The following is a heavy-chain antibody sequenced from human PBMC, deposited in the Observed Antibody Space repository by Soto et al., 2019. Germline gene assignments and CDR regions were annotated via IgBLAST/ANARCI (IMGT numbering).Heavy chain of an antibody. V-gene: IGHV4-31*03. CDR3: ARASPYYDSSGYYREPNWFDP. Sequence: QVQLQESGPGLVKPSQTLSLTCTVSGGSISSGGYYWSWIRQHPGKGLEWIGYLYYSGSTYYNPSLKSRVTISVDTSKNQFPLKLSSVTAADTAVYYCARASPYYDSSGYYREPNWFDPWGQGTLVTVSS. CDR2: LYYSGST. D-gene: IGHD3-22*01. J-gene: IGHJ5*02. CDR1: GGSISSGGYY.